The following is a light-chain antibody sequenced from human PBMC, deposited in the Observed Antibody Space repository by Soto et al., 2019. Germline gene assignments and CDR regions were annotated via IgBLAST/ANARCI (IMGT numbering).Light chain of an antibody. CDR3: SSYTSSSTLVV. Sequence: QSALTQPASLSVSPGQSITISCTGTSRDVGGYNYVSWYQQQPGKAPKLRIYDVSNRPAGVSNRVSGSKSGNTASLTISGLQAEDEADYYCSSYTSSSTLVVFGTGTKLTVL. CDR2: DVS. J-gene: IGLJ1*01. CDR1: SRDVGGYNY. V-gene: IGLV2-14*01.